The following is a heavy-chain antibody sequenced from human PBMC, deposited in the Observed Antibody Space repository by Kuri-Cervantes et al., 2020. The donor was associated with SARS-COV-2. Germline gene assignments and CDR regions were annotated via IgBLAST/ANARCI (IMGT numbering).Heavy chain of an antibody. V-gene: IGHV5-10-1*01. J-gene: IGHJ6*02. Sequence: GESLKISCKGSGYSFTSYWISWVRQMPGKGLEWMGRIDPSDSYTNYSPSFQGHVTISADKSISTAYLQWSSLKASDTAMYYCAVFGESTPYYYGMDVWGQGTTVTVSS. CDR2: IDPSDSYT. CDR3: AVFGESTPYYYGMDV. D-gene: IGHD3-10*02. CDR1: GYSFTSYW.